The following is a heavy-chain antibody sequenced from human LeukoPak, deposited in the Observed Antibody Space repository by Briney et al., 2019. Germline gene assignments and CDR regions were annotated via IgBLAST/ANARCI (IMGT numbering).Heavy chain of an antibody. V-gene: IGHV3-53*01. D-gene: IGHD2-21*01. CDR3: ARAVDPYYFDY. CDR2: IYSGGST. J-gene: IGHJ4*02. CDR1: GFTVSSNY. Sequence: GGSLRLSCAASGFTVSSNYMTWVRQAPGKGLEWVSVIYSGGSTYYADSVKGRFTTSRDNSKNTLYLQMNSLRAEDTAVYYCARAVDPYYFDYWGQGTLVTVSS.